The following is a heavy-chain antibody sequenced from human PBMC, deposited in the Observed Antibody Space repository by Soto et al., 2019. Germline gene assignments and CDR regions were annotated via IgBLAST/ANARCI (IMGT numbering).Heavy chain of an antibody. Sequence: QITLKESGPTLVKHTQTLTLTCTFSAFSLSTSGVGVGWIRQHPGKALEWLAVIYSDDSKEYSPSLKSRLTITKDTSKNQVVLTMTNMDPVDTATYYCARKGYGDYPIDYWGQGTLVTVSS. J-gene: IGHJ4*02. D-gene: IGHD4-17*01. CDR1: AFSLSTSGVG. V-gene: IGHV2-5*02. CDR2: IYSDDSK. CDR3: ARKGYGDYPIDY.